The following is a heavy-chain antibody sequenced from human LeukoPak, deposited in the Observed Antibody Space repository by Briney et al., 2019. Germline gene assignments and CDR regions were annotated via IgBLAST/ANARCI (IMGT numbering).Heavy chain of an antibody. D-gene: IGHD6-13*01. Sequence: GGSLRLSCAASGFTFSDYYMSWIRQAPGKGLEWVSYSSGSSIYYADFVKGRFTISRDNAKNSLYLQMNSLRVEDTAVYYCAREISSWYRTEGRFDPWGQGTLVTVSS. CDR3: AREISSWYRTEGRFDP. V-gene: IGHV3-11*04. CDR1: GFTFSDYY. J-gene: IGHJ5*02. CDR2: SSGSSI.